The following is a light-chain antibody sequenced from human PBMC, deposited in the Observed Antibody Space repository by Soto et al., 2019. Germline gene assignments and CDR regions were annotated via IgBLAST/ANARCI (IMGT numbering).Light chain of an antibody. V-gene: IGLV4-60*03. CDR1: SGHSSYI. CDR3: ETWDSNTRV. Sequence: QSVLTQSSSASASLGSSVKLTCTLSSGHSSYIIAWHQQQPGKAPRYLMKLEGSGTYNKGSGVHDRFSGSSSGADRYLTISNLQSEDEADYYCETWDSNTRVFGGGTKVTVL. J-gene: IGLJ2*01. CDR2: LEGSGTY.